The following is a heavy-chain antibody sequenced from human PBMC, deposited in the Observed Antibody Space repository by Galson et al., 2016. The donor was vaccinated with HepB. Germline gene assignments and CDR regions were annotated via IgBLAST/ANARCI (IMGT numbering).Heavy chain of an antibody. V-gene: IGHV3-23*01. CDR2: INGVGYGSTT. D-gene: IGHD1-14*01. Sequence: SLRLSCAASGFTFGTYAMSWVRQAPGKGLEWLSGINGVGYGSTTYYRESVKGRFTISRDISKNTLSLQMSSLRAEDTAVYYCVKQIERGTLERWGQGTLVIVSS. J-gene: IGHJ4*02. CDR1: GFTFGTYA. CDR3: VKQIERGTLER.